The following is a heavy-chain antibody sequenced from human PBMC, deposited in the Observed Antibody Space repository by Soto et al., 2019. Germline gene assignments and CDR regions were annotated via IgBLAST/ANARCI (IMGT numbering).Heavy chain of an antibody. J-gene: IGHJ5*02. CDR1: GFTISSYA. D-gene: IGHD3-16*02. CDR2: ITGSGGST. V-gene: IGHV3-23*01. Sequence: PGGSLRLSCAASGFTISSYAMSWVRQAQGKGLERVSGITGSGGSTYYADNVKGRFTISRDNSKNTLYLQMNSLRAEDTALYYFARVLDYVYVWGSYPLHWFDPWGQGTLVTVSS. CDR3: ARVLDYVYVWGSYPLHWFDP.